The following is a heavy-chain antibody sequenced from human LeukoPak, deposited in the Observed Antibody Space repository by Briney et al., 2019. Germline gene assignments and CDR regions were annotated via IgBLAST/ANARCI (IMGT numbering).Heavy chain of an antibody. V-gene: IGHV5-51*01. J-gene: IGHJ3*02. CDR1: GYSFTSYW. Sequence: GESLKISCKGSGYSFTSYWIGWVRQMPGKGLEWMGIIYPGDSDTRYSPSFQGQVTISADKSISTAYLQWSSLKASDTAMYYCARVMDGGAIVQGVLGAFDIWGQGTMVTVSS. CDR2: IYPGDSDT. CDR3: ARVMDGGAIVQGVLGAFDI. D-gene: IGHD3-10*01.